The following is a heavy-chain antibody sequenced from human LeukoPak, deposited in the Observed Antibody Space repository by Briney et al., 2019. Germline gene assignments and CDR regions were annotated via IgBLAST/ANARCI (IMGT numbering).Heavy chain of an antibody. CDR2: TVSEIDGGTT. J-gene: IGHJ6*02. D-gene: IGHD1-7*01. CDR1: GFTFNYAW. CDR3: TTDEDWNYARKDV. V-gene: IGHV3-15*04. Sequence: EGSLRLSCAASGFTFNYAWMSWVRQVPGKGLEWVGQTVSEIDGGTTDYAAPVKGRFTISRDDSKSTLYLQMNSLKIEDTAVYYCTTDEDWNYARKDVWGQGATVIVSS.